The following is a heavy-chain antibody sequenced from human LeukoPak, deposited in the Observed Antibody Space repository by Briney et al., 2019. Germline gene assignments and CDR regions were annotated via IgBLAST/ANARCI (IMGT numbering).Heavy chain of an antibody. CDR2: IYYSGST. CDR1: GGSISSGGYY. V-gene: IGHV4-31*03. Sequence: SETLSLTCTVSGGSISSGGYYWSWIRQHPGKGLEWIGYIYYSGSTYYNPSLKSRVTISVDTSKNQFSLKLSSVTAADTAVYYCAMCEGYYYYYMDVWGKGTTVTVSS. CDR3: AMCEGYYYYYMDV. J-gene: IGHJ6*03.